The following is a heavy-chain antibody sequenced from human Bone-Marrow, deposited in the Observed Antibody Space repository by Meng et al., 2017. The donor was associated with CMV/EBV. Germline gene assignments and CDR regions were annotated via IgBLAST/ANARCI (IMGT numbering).Heavy chain of an antibody. Sequence: ASVKVSCKASGYTFISYGISWVRQAPGQGLEWMGWISAYNGNTKYAEKLQGRVTMTTDTSTSTAYMELRSLRSDDTAVYYCARGYCSSTSCYPRSLMKRSFDYWGQGTLVTVSS. CDR1: GYTFISYG. V-gene: IGHV1-18*01. CDR3: ARGYCSSTSCYPRSLMKRSFDY. CDR2: ISAYNGNT. J-gene: IGHJ4*02. D-gene: IGHD2-2*01.